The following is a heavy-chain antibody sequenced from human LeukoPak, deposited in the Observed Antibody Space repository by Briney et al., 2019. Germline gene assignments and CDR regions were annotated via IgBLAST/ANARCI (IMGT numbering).Heavy chain of an antibody. J-gene: IGHJ6*02. CDR1: GGSISSYY. CDR2: IYYSGST. Sequence: SETLSLTCTVSGGSISSYYWSWIRQPPGKGLEWIGYIYYSGSTNYNPSLKSRVTISVDTSKNQFSLKLSSVTAADTAVYYCARLWALGYYYYGMDVWGQGTTVTVSS. CDR3: ARLWALGYYYYGMDV. D-gene: IGHD3-16*01. V-gene: IGHV4-59*08.